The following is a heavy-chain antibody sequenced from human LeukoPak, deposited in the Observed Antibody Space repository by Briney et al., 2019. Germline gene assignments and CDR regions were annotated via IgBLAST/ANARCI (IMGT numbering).Heavy chain of an antibody. J-gene: IGHJ4*02. D-gene: IGHD6-13*01. CDR2: ISGSGGST. Sequence: GGSLRLSCAASGFTFSSYAMSWVRQAPGKGLEWVSAISGSGGSTYYADSVKGRFTISRDNSKNTLYLQMNSLRAEDTAAYYCAKDLGYSSSWYYFDYWGQGTLVTVSS. CDR1: GFTFSSYA. CDR3: AKDLGYSSSWYYFDY. V-gene: IGHV3-23*01.